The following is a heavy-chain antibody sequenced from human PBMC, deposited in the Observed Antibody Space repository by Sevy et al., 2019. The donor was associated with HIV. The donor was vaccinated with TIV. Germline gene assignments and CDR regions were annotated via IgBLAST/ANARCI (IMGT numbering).Heavy chain of an antibody. CDR1: GFTFDDYG. V-gene: IGHV3-20*04. Sequence: GGSLRLSCAASGFTFDDYGMSWVRQAPGKGLEWVSGINWNGGSKGYADSVKGRFTISRDNAKNSLYLQMNSLRAEDTALYYCARISSSWSDDAFDIWGQGTMVTVSS. CDR2: INWNGGSK. J-gene: IGHJ3*02. D-gene: IGHD6-13*01. CDR3: ARISSSWSDDAFDI.